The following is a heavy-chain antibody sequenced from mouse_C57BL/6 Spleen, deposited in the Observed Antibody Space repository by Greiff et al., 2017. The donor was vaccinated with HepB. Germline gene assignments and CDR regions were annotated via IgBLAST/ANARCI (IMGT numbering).Heavy chain of an antibody. D-gene: IGHD4-1*01. CDR3: ARVPWDIYAMDY. J-gene: IGHJ4*01. Sequence: EVMLVESGGGLVKPGGSLKLSCAASGFTFSSYTMSWVRQTPEKRLEWVATISGGGGNTYYPDSVKGRFTISRDNAKNTLYLQMSSLRSEDTALYYCARVPWDIYAMDYWGQGTSVTVSS. CDR2: ISGGGGNT. V-gene: IGHV5-9*01. CDR1: GFTFSSYT.